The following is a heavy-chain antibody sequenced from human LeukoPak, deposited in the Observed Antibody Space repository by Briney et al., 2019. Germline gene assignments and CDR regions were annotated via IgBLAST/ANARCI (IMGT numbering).Heavy chain of an antibody. CDR1: DGSISNSF. CDR2: IHTRGGT. CDR3: ANSYDGKIVPFDN. J-gene: IGHJ4*02. Sequence: SETLSLTCTVPDGSISNSFWNWVRQPPGKGLEWIAYIHTRGGTNYNPAFKSRVTLSVDTSKSQFSLRLSSVTASDTAVYYCANSYDGKIVPFDNWGQGTLVTVSS. D-gene: IGHD4-23*01. V-gene: IGHV4-4*09.